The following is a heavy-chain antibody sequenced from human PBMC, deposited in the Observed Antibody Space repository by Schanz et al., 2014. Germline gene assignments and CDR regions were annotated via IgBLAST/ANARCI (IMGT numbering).Heavy chain of an antibody. CDR3: ARDQSPYTNSSDVRYFDY. V-gene: IGHV1-69*04. J-gene: IGHJ4*02. Sequence: QVQLVQSGAEVKKPGSSMKVSCKASGGTFSTYPINWLRQAPGQGLEWMGRIIPIHGIANYAQKFQGRVTFTADKSTSTAYMELSSLRSEDTAVYYCARDQSPYTNSSDVRYFDYWGQGSLVTVSS. CDR1: GGTFSTYP. CDR2: IIPIHGIA. D-gene: IGHD6-6*01.